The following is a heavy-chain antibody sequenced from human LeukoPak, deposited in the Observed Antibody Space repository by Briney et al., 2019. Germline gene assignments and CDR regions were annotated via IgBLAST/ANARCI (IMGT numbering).Heavy chain of an antibody. CDR3: ARANSGSYQDAFDI. Sequence: PGGSLRLSCAASGFTFSSYGMHWVRQAPGKGLEWVAVISYDGSNKYYADSVKGRFTISRDNSKNTLYLQMNSLRAEDTAVYYCARANSGSYQDAFDIWGQGTMVTVSS. J-gene: IGHJ3*02. CDR2: ISYDGSNK. V-gene: IGHV3-30*03. D-gene: IGHD1-26*01. CDR1: GFTFSSYG.